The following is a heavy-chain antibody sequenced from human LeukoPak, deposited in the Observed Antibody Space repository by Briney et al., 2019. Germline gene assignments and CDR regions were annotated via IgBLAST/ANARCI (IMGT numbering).Heavy chain of an antibody. J-gene: IGHJ4*02. V-gene: IGHV3-23*01. CDR2: ISGSGGST. CDR3: AKDLRGSGSYYNLFDY. D-gene: IGHD3-10*01. CDR1: GFTFSSYA. Sequence: GSLRLSCAASGFTFSSYAMSWVRQAPGKGLEWVSAISGSGGSTYYADSVKGRFTISRDNSKNTLYLQMNSLRAEDTAVYYCAKDLRGSGSYYNLFDYWGQGTLVTVSS.